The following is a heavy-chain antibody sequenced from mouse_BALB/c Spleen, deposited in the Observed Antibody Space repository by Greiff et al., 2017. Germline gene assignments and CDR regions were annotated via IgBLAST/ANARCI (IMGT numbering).Heavy chain of an antibody. CDR2: ISYDGSN. J-gene: IGHJ2*01. Sequence: EVQLQESGPGLVKPSQSLSLTCSVTGYSITSGYYWNWIRQFPGNKLEWMGYISYDGSNNYNPSLKNRISITRDTSKNQFFLKLNSVTTEDTATYYCARGGNYPFDYWGQGTTLTVSS. V-gene: IGHV3-6*02. CDR3: ARGGNYPFDY. D-gene: IGHD2-1*01. CDR1: GYSITSGYY.